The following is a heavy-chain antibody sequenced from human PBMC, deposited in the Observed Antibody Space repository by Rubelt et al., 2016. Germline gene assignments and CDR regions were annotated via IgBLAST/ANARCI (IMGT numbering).Heavy chain of an antibody. CDR3: ARMVNDFWSGYHNWFDP. J-gene: IGHJ5*02. CDR2: MNPNSGNT. CDR1: GYTFTSYD. V-gene: IGHV1-8*01. Sequence: QVQLVQSGAEVKKPGASVKVSCKASGYTFTSYDINWVRQATGQGLEWMGWMNPNSGNTGYAQKFQGRVTMTRNTSISTDYMELGSLGSADTAVYYCARMVNDFWSGYHNWFDPWGQGTLVTVSS. D-gene: IGHD3-3*01.